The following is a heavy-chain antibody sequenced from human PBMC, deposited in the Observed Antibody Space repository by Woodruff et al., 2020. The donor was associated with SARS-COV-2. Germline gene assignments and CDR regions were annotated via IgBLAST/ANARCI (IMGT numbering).Heavy chain of an antibody. J-gene: IGHJ6*04. CDR2: GDK. CDR3: ARVSGYSSSWPAMDV. D-gene: IGHD6-13*01. Sequence: GDKYYSTSLKTRLTISKDTSKNQVVLTMTNMDPVDTATYYCARVSGYSSSWPAMDVWGKGTTVTVSS. V-gene: IGHV2-70*01.